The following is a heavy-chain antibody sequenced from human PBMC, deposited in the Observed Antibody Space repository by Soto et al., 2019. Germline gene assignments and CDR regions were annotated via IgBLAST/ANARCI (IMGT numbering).Heavy chain of an antibody. Sequence: GGSLRLSCVASGFTFSSYEMNWVRQAPGKGLEWVSYISISGSTIYYADSAKGRFTISRDNAKNSLYLQMNSLRAEDTAVYYCLPMATTASEWFDPWGQGTLVTVSS. CDR1: GFTFSSYE. V-gene: IGHV3-48*03. CDR2: ISISGSTI. D-gene: IGHD3-10*01. J-gene: IGHJ5*02. CDR3: LPMATTASEWFDP.